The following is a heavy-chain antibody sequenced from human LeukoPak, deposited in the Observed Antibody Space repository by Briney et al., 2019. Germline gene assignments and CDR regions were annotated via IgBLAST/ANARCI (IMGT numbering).Heavy chain of an antibody. CDR3: ARLKFYDSTGYSPGYYMDV. CDR1: GGSIISNY. D-gene: IGHD3-22*01. V-gene: IGHV4-4*07. CDR2: IYGSGIT. J-gene: IGHJ6*03. Sequence: SETLSLTCTVSGGSIISNYWSWIRQSAGTGLEWIGRIYGSGITDYNPSLKSRVTISLDTSRKQFSLRLTSVTAADTAVYYCARLKFYDSTGYSPGYYMDVWGKGTTVSVFS.